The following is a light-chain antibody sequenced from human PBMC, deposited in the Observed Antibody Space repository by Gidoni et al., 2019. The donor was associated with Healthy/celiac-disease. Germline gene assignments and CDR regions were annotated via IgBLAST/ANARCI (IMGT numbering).Light chain of an antibody. CDR2: AAS. J-gene: IGKJ2*01. V-gene: IGKV1-8*01. CDR1: QGIGSY. CDR3: QQYYSYPYT. Sequence: AIRMTYSPSSLSASTGDRVTITCRASQGIGSYLAWYQQKPGKAPKLLIYAASTLQSGVPSRFSGSGSGTDFTLTISCLQSEDFATYYCQQYYSYPYTFGQGTKLEIK.